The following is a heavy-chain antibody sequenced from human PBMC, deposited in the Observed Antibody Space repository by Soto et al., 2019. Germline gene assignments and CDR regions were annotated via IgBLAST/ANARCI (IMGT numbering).Heavy chain of an antibody. V-gene: IGHV1-69*01. CDR1: GGTVSSYA. Sequence: QVQLVQSGAEVKKPGSSVKVSCKASGGTVSSYAISWVRQAPGQGLEWMGGIIPIFGTANYAQKFQGRVTITADDSTSTAYMELSSLRSEDTAVYYCARATKRNSGSYGLYGGFDYWGQGTLVTVSS. CDR2: IIPIFGTA. J-gene: IGHJ4*02. D-gene: IGHD1-26*01. CDR3: ARATKRNSGSYGLYGGFDY.